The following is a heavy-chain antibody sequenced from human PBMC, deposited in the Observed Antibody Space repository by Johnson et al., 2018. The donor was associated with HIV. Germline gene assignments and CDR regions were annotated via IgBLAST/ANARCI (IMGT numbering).Heavy chain of an antibody. V-gene: IGHV3-30*18. CDR2: ISYDGSNK. CDR3: AKEDYYGSGSYDAFDI. CDR1: GFTFSSYG. J-gene: IGHJ3*02. D-gene: IGHD3-10*01. Sequence: HVQLVESGGGVVQSGRSLRISCAASGFTFSSYGMHWVRQAPGKGLEWVEIISYDGSNKYYADSVKGRFTISRDNSKNTLYLQMNSLRAEDTAVYYCAKEDYYGSGSYDAFDIWGQGTMVTVSS.